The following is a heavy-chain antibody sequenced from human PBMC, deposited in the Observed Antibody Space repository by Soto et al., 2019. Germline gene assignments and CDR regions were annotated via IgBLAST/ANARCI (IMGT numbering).Heavy chain of an antibody. V-gene: IGHV2-5*01. J-gene: IGHJ5*02. CDR3: AHRGYGDYPRDNWFDP. D-gene: IGHD4-17*01. Sequence: QITLKESGPTLVKPTQTLTLTCSFSGFSLSTSGRGVGWIRQPPGKALEWLAVIYWTDDERYSPSLKNRVTTTKDTYKNQVVLTMTNMDPMDTATYYCAHRGYGDYPRDNWFDPWGQGTLVTVSS. CDR2: IYWTDDE. CDR1: GFSLSTSGRG.